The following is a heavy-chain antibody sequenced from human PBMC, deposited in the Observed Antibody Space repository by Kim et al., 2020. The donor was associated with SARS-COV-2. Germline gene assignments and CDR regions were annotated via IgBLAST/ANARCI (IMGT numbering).Heavy chain of an antibody. D-gene: IGHD6-13*01. V-gene: IGHV4-31*03. CDR1: GGSISSGGYY. CDR2: IYYSGST. CDR3: ARDSAGYSSRLDI. Sequence: SETLSLTCTVSGGSISSGGYYWSWIRQHPGKGLEWIGYIYYSGSTYYNPSLKSRVTISVDTSKNQFSLKLSSVTAADTAVYYCARDSAGYSSRLDIWGQGTMVTVSS. J-gene: IGHJ3*02.